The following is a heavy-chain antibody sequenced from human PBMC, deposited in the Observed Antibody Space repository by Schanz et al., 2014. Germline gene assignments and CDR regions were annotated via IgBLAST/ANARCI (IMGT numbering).Heavy chain of an antibody. Sequence: QVQLVQSGAEVKKPGASVKVSCKASGYTFTTYYIHWVRQAPGQGLEWMGIINPSGGTTKYAQRLQGRVTMTWDTSTSTVSMELSSLRSEDTAVYYCATEGPGIVVIPAAGLDYWGQGTLVTVSS. D-gene: IGHD2-2*01. CDR2: INPSGGTT. CDR1: GYTFTTYY. CDR3: ATEGPGIVVIPAAGLDY. V-gene: IGHV1-46*04. J-gene: IGHJ4*02.